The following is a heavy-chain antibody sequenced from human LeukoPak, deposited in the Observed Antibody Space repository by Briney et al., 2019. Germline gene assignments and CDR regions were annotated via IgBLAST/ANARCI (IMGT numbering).Heavy chain of an antibody. CDR3: AKDPLSGTGYYDDAFDI. J-gene: IGHJ3*02. D-gene: IGHD3/OR15-3a*01. V-gene: IGHV3-30*02. CDR1: GFTFSSYG. CDR2: MRYDGSNK. Sequence: GGSLRLSCAASGFTFSSYGMHWVRQAPGKGLEWVAFMRYDGSNKYYADSVKGRFTISRDNSKNTLYLQMNSLRAEDTAVYYCAKDPLSGTGYYDDAFDIWGQGTMVTVSS.